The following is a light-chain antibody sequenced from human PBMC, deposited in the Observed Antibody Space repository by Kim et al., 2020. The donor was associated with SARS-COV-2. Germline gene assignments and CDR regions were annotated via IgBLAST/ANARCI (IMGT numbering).Light chain of an antibody. CDR3: QQHNSYPIT. Sequence: APEGDRDTITGRASHSISNWLAWYQQKPGKAPKLLIYDASSLESGVPSRCSGSGSGTEFTLTISSLQPDDFATYYCQQHNSYPITFGQGTRLEIK. J-gene: IGKJ5*01. V-gene: IGKV1-5*01. CDR1: HSISNW. CDR2: DAS.